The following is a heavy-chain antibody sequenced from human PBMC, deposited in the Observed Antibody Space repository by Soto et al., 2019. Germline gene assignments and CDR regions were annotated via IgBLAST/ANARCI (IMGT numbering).Heavy chain of an antibody. D-gene: IGHD4-17*01. J-gene: IGHJ6*02. CDR2: INPNSGGT. CDR1: GYTFTGYY. Sequence: ASMKVSCKASGYTFTGYYMHWVRQAPGQGLEWMGWINPNSGGTNYAQKFQGWVTMTRVTSISTDYMELSRLRSDDTAVDYCARDRRGDYGGNYYYYYGMDVWGQGTTVTVSS. V-gene: IGHV1-2*04. CDR3: ARDRRGDYGGNYYYYYGMDV.